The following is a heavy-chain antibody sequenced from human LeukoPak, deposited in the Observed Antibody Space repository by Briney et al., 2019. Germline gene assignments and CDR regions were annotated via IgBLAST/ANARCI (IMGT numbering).Heavy chain of an antibody. J-gene: IGHJ2*01. Sequence: GGSLRLSCAASGFTFSSYAMHWVRKAPGKGLEWVAVISYDGSNKYYADSVKGRFTISRDNSKNTLYLQMNSLRAEDTAVYYCARARTGVWYFDLWGRGTLVTVSS. V-gene: IGHV3-30-3*01. CDR2: ISYDGSNK. CDR3: ARARTGVWYFDL. D-gene: IGHD7-27*01. CDR1: GFTFSSYA.